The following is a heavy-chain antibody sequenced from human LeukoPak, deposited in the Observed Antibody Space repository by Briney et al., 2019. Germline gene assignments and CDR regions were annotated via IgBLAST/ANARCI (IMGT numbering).Heavy chain of an antibody. J-gene: IGHJ4*02. Sequence: GGSLRLSCAASGFTFSSYWMHWVRQAPGKGLVWVSRINTDGSRTSYADSVKGRFTISRDNAKNSLYLQMNSLRAEDTAVYYCARDPFRRYSSGWTGYYFDYWGQGTLVTLSS. CDR2: INTDGSRT. CDR3: ARDPFRRYSSGWTGYYFDY. V-gene: IGHV3-74*01. CDR1: GFTFSSYW. D-gene: IGHD6-19*01.